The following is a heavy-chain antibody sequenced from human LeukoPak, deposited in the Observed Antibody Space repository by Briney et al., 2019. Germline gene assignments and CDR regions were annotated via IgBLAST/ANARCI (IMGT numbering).Heavy chain of an antibody. Sequence: ASVKVSCKESGYSFTSNYIHWVRQAPGQGLEWMGMIYPRDGSTSYAQKFQGRVTVTRDTSTSTVHMELSGLRSEDTAVYYCARGYYDSSGYFDYWGQGTLVTVSS. CDR3: ARGYYDSSGYFDY. J-gene: IGHJ4*02. V-gene: IGHV1-46*01. CDR1: GYSFTSNY. CDR2: IYPRDGST. D-gene: IGHD3-22*01.